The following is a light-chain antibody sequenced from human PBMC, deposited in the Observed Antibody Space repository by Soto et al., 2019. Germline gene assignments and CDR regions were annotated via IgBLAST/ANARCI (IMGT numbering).Light chain of an antibody. CDR2: EVS. CDR1: SSDVGAYKY. V-gene: IGLV2-14*01. CDR3: SSFTTTTTQYV. J-gene: IGLJ1*01. Sequence: QSALTQPASVSGSPGQSIPISCIGTSSDVGAYKYVSWYQQYPGKAPKLMIYEVSNRPSGVSNRFSGAKSGNTASLTISGLQAEDEADYYCSSFTTTTTQYVFGTGTKLTVL.